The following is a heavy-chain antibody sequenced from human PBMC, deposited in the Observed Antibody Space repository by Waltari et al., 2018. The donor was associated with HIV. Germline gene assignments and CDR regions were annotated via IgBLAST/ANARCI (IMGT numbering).Heavy chain of an antibody. J-gene: IGHJ4*02. CDR2: INYDGGDK. V-gene: IGHV3-7*01. Sequence: EVHLVESGGGLVQPGGYLRLSCTGSGFTFSNYWMSWVRQAPGKGPEWVASINYDGGDKYYVDSVKGRFTISRENGKNSLYLQMSSLRVEDTAVYYCAREPFWGQGILVTVYS. CDR1: GFTFSNYW. CDR3: AREPF.